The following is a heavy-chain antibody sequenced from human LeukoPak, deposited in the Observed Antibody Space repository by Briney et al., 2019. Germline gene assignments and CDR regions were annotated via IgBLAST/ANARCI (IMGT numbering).Heavy chain of an antibody. CDR3: ARVRPGHYFDY. D-gene: IGHD6-6*01. J-gene: IGHJ4*02. Sequence: GGSLRLSCTASGFTFSIYWMSWVRQVPGKGLEWVASIKEDGSEEHYVDSVKGRFTISRDNARNSVHVQMNSLRAEDTAVYFCARVRPGHYFDYWGQGALVTVSS. CDR1: GFTFSIYW. V-gene: IGHV3-7*01. CDR2: IKEDGSEE.